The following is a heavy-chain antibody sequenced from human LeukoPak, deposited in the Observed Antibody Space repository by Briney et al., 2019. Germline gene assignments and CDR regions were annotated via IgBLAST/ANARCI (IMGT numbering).Heavy chain of an antibody. CDR3: AKEGLWFRELPRTDYMDV. CDR2: ISYDGSNK. J-gene: IGHJ6*03. Sequence: GGSLRLSCAASGFTFSSYGMHWVRQAPGKGLEWVAVISYDGSNKYYADSVKGRFTISRDNSKNTLYLQMNSLRAEDTAVYYCAKEGLWFRELPRTDYMDVWGKGTTVTVSS. V-gene: IGHV3-30*18. D-gene: IGHD3-10*01. CDR1: GFTFSSYG.